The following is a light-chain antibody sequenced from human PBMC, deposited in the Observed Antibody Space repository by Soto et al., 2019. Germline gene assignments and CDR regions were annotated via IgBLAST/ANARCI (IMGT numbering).Light chain of an antibody. CDR2: SNN. J-gene: IGLJ1*01. Sequence: QLVLTQPPSTSGTPGQRVTISCSGSSSNIGSNTVNWYQHLPGTAPKLLIYSNNQRPSGVPDRFSGSKSGTSASLAVSGLQSEDEADYYCAAWDDSLNGYVFGTGTQLTVL. CDR3: AAWDDSLNGYV. V-gene: IGLV1-44*01. CDR1: SSNIGSNT.